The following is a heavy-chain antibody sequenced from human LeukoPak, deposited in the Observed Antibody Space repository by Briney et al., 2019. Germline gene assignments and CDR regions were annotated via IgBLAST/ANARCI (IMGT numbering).Heavy chain of an antibody. CDR1: GGSISGGGYS. D-gene: IGHD2-2*01. CDR2: IYYSGTT. CDR3: ARDVHCSSTSCYGGNWFDP. J-gene: IGHJ5*02. V-gene: IGHV4-30-4*07. Sequence: PSETLSLTCAVSGGSISGGGYSWSWIRQPPGKGLEWIGYIYYSGTTYYNPSLKSRVTISVDTSKNQFSLKLSSVTAADTAVYYCARDVHCSSTSCYGGNWFDPWGQGTLVTVSS.